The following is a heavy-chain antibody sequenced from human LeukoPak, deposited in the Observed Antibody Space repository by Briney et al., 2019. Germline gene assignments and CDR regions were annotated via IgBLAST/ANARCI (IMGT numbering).Heavy chain of an antibody. CDR1: GFIFSKVW. J-gene: IGHJ4*02. D-gene: IGHD3-9*01. CDR3: ATEGAFCDILTEDYRGYLDS. CDR2: IKSKSDGGTT. Sequence: PGGSLRLSCSASGFIFSKVWMTWVRQAPGKGLECVGRIKSKSDGGTTDFAAPVRGGFTISRDDSKSTLTLQMNSLQSEDTAVYFCATEGAFCDILTEDYRGYLDSWGQGTLVTVSS. V-gene: IGHV3-15*01.